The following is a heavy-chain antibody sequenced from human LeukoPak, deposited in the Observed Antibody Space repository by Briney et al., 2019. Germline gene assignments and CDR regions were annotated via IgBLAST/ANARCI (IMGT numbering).Heavy chain of an antibody. J-gene: IGHJ4*02. V-gene: IGHV3-30*03. CDR3: ARTESSEYYFDY. D-gene: IGHD1-26*01. Sequence: GGSLRLSCAASGFTFSSYSMNWVRQAPGKGLEWVAVISYDGSNKYYADSVKGRFTISRDNSKNTLYLQMNSLRAEDTAVYYCARTESSEYYFDYWGQGTLVTVSS. CDR1: GFTFSSYS. CDR2: ISYDGSNK.